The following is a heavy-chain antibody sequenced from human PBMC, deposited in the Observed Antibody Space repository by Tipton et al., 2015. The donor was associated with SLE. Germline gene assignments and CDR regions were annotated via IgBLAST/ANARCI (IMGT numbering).Heavy chain of an antibody. V-gene: IGHV4-59*01. D-gene: IGHD3-3*01. CDR1: GGSISSYY. CDR3: ARGGYYDFWSGWSYNWFDP. J-gene: IGHJ5*02. Sequence: LRLSCTVSGGSISSYYWSWIRQPPGKGLEWIGYIYYSGSTNYNPSLKSRVTISVDTSKNQFSLKLSSVTAADTAVYYCARGGYYDFWSGWSYNWFDPWGQGTLVTVSS. CDR2: IYYSGST.